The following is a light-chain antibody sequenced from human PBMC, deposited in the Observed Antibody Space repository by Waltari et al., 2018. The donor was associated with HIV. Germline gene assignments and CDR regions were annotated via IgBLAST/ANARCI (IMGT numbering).Light chain of an antibody. Sequence: QSALTQPASVSGSPGQSITISCNGTSSDLGYYNLLSWYQQHPGKATKIVIYEVTKRPSGVSNRFSASKSGNTASLTIAGLQAEDEADYYCCSYAGSVLFGGGTKLTVL. CDR2: EVT. CDR3: CSYAGSVL. V-gene: IGLV2-23*02. CDR1: SSDLGYYNL. J-gene: IGLJ2*01.